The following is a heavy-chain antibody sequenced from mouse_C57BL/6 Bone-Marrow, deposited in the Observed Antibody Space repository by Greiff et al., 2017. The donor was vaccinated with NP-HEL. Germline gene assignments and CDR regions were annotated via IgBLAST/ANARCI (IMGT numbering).Heavy chain of an antibody. CDR1: GFTFSSYG. V-gene: IGHV5-6*01. J-gene: IGHJ2*01. CDR2: ISSGGSYT. CDR3: ARHYYSNYFDY. Sequence: EVQGVESGGDLVKPGGSLKLSCAASGFTFSSYGMSWVRQTRDKRLEWVATISSGGSYTYYPDRVKGRFTISRDNAKNTLYLQMSSLKSEDTAMYYCARHYYSNYFDYWGQGTTLTVSS. D-gene: IGHD2-5*01.